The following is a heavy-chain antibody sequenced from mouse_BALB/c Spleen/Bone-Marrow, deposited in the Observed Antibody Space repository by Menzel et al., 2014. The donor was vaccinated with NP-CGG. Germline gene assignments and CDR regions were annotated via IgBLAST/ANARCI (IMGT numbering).Heavy chain of an antibody. CDR3: ARGYYDDY. J-gene: IGHJ2*01. V-gene: IGHV7-3*02. Sequence: VKVEESGGGLVQPGGSLRLSCATSGFTFTDYFMTWVRQPPGKALEWLGFIRNKANGYTTEYSASVKGRFTISRNNSQSILYLQMNTLRAEDSATYYCARGYYDDYWGQGTTLTVSS. CDR2: IRNKANGYTT. CDR1: GFTFTDYF. D-gene: IGHD2-4*01.